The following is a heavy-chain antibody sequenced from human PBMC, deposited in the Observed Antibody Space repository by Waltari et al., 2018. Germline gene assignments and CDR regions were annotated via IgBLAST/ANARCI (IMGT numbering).Heavy chain of an antibody. CDR2: IVHCRIT. CDR3: ARGPHTTPYYFDY. V-gene: IGHV4-30-2*01. D-gene: IGHD1-1*01. J-gene: IGHJ4*02. Sequence: QLQLQESGSGLVKPSQTLSLTCAVSGGSISSGGYSWSWIRQPPGKGLAWIGYIVHCRITYYTPPIKSRVTISVDRSKNQFSRKLSSVTAADTAVYYCARGPHTTPYYFDYWGQGTLVTVSS. CDR1: GGSISSGGYS.